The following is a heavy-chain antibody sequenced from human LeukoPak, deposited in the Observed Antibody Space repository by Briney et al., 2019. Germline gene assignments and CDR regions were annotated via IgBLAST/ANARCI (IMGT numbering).Heavy chain of an antibody. Sequence: GGSLRLSCAASGFTFSSYSMNWVRQAPGKGLEWVSSIISSSRYIYYADSVKGRFTISRDNAKNSLYLQMNSLRAEDTAVYYCARAGISGTKKDGMDVWGEGTTVTVS. CDR2: IISSSRYI. J-gene: IGHJ6*02. D-gene: IGHD1-20*01. CDR3: ARAGISGTKKDGMDV. V-gene: IGHV3-21*01. CDR1: GFTFSSYS.